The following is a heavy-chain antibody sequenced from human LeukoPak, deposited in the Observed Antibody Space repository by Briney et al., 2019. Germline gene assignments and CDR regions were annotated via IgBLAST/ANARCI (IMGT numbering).Heavy chain of an antibody. Sequence: ASVKVSCKASGYTFTGYYMHWVRQAPGQGLEWMGGIIPIFGTANYAQKFQGRVTITTGESTSTAYMELSSLRSEDTAVYYCAREVGATGYFDDWGQGTLVTVSS. V-gene: IGHV1-69*05. CDR1: GYTFTGYY. J-gene: IGHJ4*02. D-gene: IGHD1-26*01. CDR3: AREVGATGYFDD. CDR2: IIPIFGTA.